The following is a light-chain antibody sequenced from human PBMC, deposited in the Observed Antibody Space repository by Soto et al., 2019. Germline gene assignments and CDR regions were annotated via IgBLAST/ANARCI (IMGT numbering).Light chain of an antibody. CDR3: QQYTYSPEWT. CDR2: DAS. Sequence: EIVLTQSPGTLSLSPGERATLSCRASQSVSSTYSAWYQQKPGQAPRLLIYDASTRAAGIPDRFSGSGSGTDFTLTISRLEPEDSAVYYCQQYTYSPEWTFGQGTKVEIK. V-gene: IGKV3-20*01. J-gene: IGKJ1*01. CDR1: QSVSSTY.